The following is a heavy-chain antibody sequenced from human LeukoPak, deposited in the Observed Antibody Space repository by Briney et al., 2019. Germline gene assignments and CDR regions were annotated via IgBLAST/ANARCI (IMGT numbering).Heavy chain of an antibody. CDR1: GLTFSSYG. V-gene: IGHV3-33*08. D-gene: IGHD3-16*01. J-gene: IGHJ4*02. CDR2: IWYGGSDK. Sequence: GGSLRLSCGASGLTFSSYGMHWVRQAPGKGPDWVAVIWYGGSDKFYADSVKGRFTISRDNSKNTLYLQMNSLRVEDTAMYYCAGEAPRGGGCFDYWGQGTLVTVSS. CDR3: AGEAPRGGGCFDY.